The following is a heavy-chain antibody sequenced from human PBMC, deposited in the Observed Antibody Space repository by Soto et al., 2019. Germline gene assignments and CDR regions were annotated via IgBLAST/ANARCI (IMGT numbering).Heavy chain of an antibody. V-gene: IGHV4-59*01. Sequence: SETLSLTCTVSGGSISGSYWSWIRQTPGKVLEWVGYIHYSGSTNYNPSLKSRVTMSVDSAKNQFSLQLSSVTAADTAVYFCTKYRRTDAEGYSLDYWGQGALVTVPS. D-gene: IGHD2-15*01. CDR2: IHYSGST. CDR1: GGSISGSY. J-gene: IGHJ4*02. CDR3: TKYRRTDAEGYSLDY.